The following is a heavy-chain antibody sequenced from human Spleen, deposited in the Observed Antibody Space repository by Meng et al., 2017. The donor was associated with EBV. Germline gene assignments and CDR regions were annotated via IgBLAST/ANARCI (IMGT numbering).Heavy chain of an antibody. CDR2: IYTSGST. CDR1: GGSISNSTYD. Sequence: RQLPRAGPGLLNPSETRSLTVSVSGGSISNSTYDWGWIRQTPGKGLEWIGNIYTSGSTYYKPSLKSRFAISIDTSKNQFSLRQSSVTAADTDVYYCARDGRGGSRNKNPPEYWGQGTLVTVSS. V-gene: IGHV4-39*07. CDR3: ARDGRGGSRNKNPPEY. D-gene: IGHD2-2*01. J-gene: IGHJ4*02.